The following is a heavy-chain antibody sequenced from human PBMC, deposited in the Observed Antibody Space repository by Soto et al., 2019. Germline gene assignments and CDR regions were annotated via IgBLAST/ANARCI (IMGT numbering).Heavy chain of an antibody. CDR1: AFTFNNYA. J-gene: IGHJ4*03. CDR3: AKSRYSDSSGDFYDY. D-gene: IGHD3-22*01. CDR2: IGGSGRTT. Sequence: PGGSLRLSCAASAFTFNNYAMSWVRQAPGKGLEWVSGIGGSGRTTYYADSVKGRFTISRDNSNNTLFLQMNSLRAEDTAVYYCAKSRYSDSSGDFYDYWGQGTTVTVSS. V-gene: IGHV3-23*01.